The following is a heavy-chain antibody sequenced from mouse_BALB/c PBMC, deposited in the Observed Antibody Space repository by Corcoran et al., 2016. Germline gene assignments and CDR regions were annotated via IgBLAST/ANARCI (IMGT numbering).Heavy chain of an antibody. Sequence: QIQLVQSGPELKKPGETVKISCKASGYTFTNYGMNRVKQAPGKGLKWMGWINTYTGEPTYADDFKGRFAFSLETSASTAYLQINNLKNEDTAKYFCARWLLHYYYMDYWGQGTSVTVSS. D-gene: IGHD2-3*01. CDR3: ARWLLHYYYMDY. V-gene: IGHV9-3-1*01. J-gene: IGHJ4*01. CDR2: INTYTGEP. CDR1: GYTFTNYG.